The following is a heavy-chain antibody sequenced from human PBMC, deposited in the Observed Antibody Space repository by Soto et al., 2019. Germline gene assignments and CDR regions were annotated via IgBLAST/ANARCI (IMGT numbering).Heavy chain of an antibody. CDR3: ARQRGYSGYGAYYYYYYLDV. CDR1: GGSISSYY. V-gene: IGHV4-59*01. D-gene: IGHD5-12*01. CDR2: IYYSGST. J-gene: IGHJ6*03. Sequence: SETLSLTCTVSGGSISSYYWSWILQPPGKGLEWIGYIYYSGSTNYNPSLKSRVTISVDTSKNQFSLKLSSVTAADTAVYYCARQRGYSGYGAYYYYYYLDVWGKGTTVTVSS.